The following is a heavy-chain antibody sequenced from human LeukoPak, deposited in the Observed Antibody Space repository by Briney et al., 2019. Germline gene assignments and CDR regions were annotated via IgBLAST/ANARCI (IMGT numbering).Heavy chain of an antibody. CDR1: GGTFSSYA. Sequence: SVKVSCKASGGTFSSYAISWVRQAPGQGLEWMGGIIPIFGTANYAQKFQGRVTITADESTSTAYIELSSLRSEDTAVYYCATTMVRGEPLYYYYMDVWGKGTTVTVSS. D-gene: IGHD3-10*01. J-gene: IGHJ6*03. CDR2: IIPIFGTA. V-gene: IGHV1-69*01. CDR3: ATTMVRGEPLYYYYMDV.